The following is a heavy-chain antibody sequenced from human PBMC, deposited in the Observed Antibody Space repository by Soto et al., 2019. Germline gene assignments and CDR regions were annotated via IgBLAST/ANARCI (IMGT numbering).Heavy chain of an antibody. D-gene: IGHD3-10*01. CDR2: IYYSGST. V-gene: IGHV4-59*08. CDR1: GGSISSYY. Sequence: ETLSLTCTVSGGSISSYYWSWIRQPPGKGLEWIGYIYYSGSTNYNPPLKSRVTISVDTSKNQFSLKLSSVTAADTAVYYCARRGSFLQSWFDPWGQGTLVTVSS. J-gene: IGHJ5*02. CDR3: ARRGSFLQSWFDP.